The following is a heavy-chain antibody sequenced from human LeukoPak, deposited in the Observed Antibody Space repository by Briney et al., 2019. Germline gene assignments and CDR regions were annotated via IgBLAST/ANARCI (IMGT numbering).Heavy chain of an antibody. Sequence: PSETLSLTCTVSGGSISSGGYYWSWIRQPPGEGLEWIGYIYYSGSTNYNPSLKSRVTISVDTSKNQFSLKLSSVTAADTAVYYCARKPTTGARDWYFDLWGRGTLVTVSS. J-gene: IGHJ2*01. D-gene: IGHD1-1*01. CDR2: IYYSGST. V-gene: IGHV4-61*08. CDR3: ARKPTTGARDWYFDL. CDR1: GGSISSGGYY.